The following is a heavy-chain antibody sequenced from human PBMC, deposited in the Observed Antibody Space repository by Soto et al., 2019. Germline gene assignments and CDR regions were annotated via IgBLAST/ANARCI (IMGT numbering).Heavy chain of an antibody. Sequence: ETLSLTCAVSGGSFSGYYWSWIRQPPGKGLEWIGEINHSGSTNYNPSLKSRVTISVDTSKNQFSLKLSSVTAADTAVYYCARDPGIAAAGGDYWGQGTLVTVSS. V-gene: IGHV4-34*01. CDR3: ARDPGIAAAGGDY. J-gene: IGHJ4*02. D-gene: IGHD6-13*01. CDR2: INHSGST. CDR1: GGSFSGYY.